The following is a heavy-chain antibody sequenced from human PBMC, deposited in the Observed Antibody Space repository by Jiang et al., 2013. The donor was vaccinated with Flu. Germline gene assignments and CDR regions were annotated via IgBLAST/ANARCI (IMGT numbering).Heavy chain of an antibody. CDR3: AREVIVATTTDAFDV. D-gene: IGHD2-15*01. V-gene: IGHV4-31*02. J-gene: IGHJ3*01. Sequence: QSRVTLSVDTSKNQFSLRLSSVTAADTAVYYCAREVIVATTTDAFDVWGQGTMVTVSS.